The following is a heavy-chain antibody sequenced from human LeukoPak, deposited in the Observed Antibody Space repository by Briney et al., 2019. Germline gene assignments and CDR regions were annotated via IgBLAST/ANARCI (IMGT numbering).Heavy chain of an antibody. V-gene: IGHV3-30-3*01. D-gene: IGHD5-12*01. Sequence: GGSLRLSCAASGFTFSSYAMHWVRQAPGKGLEWVAVISYDGSNKYYADSVKGRFTISRDNSKNTLYLQMNSLRAEDTAVYYCAKGTSGYDYIDYWGQGTLVTVSS. CDR3: AKGTSGYDYIDY. CDR2: ISYDGSNK. CDR1: GFTFSSYA. J-gene: IGHJ4*02.